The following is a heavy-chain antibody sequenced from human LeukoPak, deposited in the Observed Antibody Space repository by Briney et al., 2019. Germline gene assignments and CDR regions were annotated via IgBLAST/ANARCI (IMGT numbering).Heavy chain of an antibody. J-gene: IGHJ6*03. Sequence: SETLSLTCSVSGGSISSGSYYWSWIRQPAGKGLEWIGRIYTSGSTNYNPSLKSRVTISVDTSKNQFSLKLSSVTAADTAVYYCARGQTDTTLLWFGELQPYYYMDVWGKGTTVTVSS. CDR1: GGSISSGSYY. CDR3: ARGQTDTTLLWFGELQPYYYMDV. V-gene: IGHV4-61*02. D-gene: IGHD3-10*01. CDR2: IYTSGST.